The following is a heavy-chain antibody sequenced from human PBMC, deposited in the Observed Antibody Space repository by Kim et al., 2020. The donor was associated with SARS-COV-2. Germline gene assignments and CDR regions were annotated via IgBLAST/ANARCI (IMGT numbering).Heavy chain of an antibody. CDR3: GKDGAYCGADGCDSYAYYFGMDV. J-gene: IGHJ6*02. Sequence: GGSLRLSCVASEFTFNAYAMHWVRQAPGKGLEWVSSISGRGDSTFYADSVKGRFTISRDNPNKTLYLHLTGLRAEDTAVYYCGKDGAYCGADGCDSYAYYFGMDVWGQGTTVTVSS. V-gene: IGHV3-23*01. CDR1: EFTFNAYA. D-gene: IGHD2-21*01. CDR2: ISGRGDST.